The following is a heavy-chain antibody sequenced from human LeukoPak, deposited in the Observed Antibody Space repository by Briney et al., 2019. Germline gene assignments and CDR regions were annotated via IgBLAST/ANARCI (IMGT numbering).Heavy chain of an antibody. CDR2: ISSPGSTT. Sequence: GGSLRLSCAASGFRFSDYYMSWIRQAPGKGLEWFSYISSPGSTTYYADSVKGRFTISRDNAKNSLSLQMNSLRADDTAVYYCASGIQPRLSWFFDLWGRGTLVTVYS. V-gene: IGHV3-11*01. CDR1: GFRFSDYY. CDR3: ASGIQPRLSWFFDL. D-gene: IGHD5-18*01. J-gene: IGHJ2*01.